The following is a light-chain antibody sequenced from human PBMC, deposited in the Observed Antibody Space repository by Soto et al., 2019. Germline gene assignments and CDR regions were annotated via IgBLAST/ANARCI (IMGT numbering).Light chain of an antibody. V-gene: IGKV1-5*03. Sequence: IQMTQSPSTLSASVGDRVTFTCRASQTISTWLAWYQQKPGEAPKLLIYKASTLEVGVPSRFSASGSGTEFTLTINTLQPADFATYYCQQYNSYPWTLAQRTKV. J-gene: IGKJ1*01. CDR1: QTISTW. CDR2: KAS. CDR3: QQYNSYPWT.